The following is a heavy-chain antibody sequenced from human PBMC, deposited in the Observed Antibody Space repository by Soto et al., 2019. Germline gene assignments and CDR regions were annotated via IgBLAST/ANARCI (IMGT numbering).Heavy chain of an antibody. D-gene: IGHD5-12*01. V-gene: IGHV3-30-3*01. CDR2: ISYDGSNK. J-gene: IGHJ5*02. Sequence: QVQLLESGGGVVQPGRSLRLSCAASGFTFSSYAMHWVREAPGKGLEWVAVISYDGSNKYYADSVKGRFTISRNNSKNTLDLQMNILRAEDTAVYYGASDPGLEPWFDPWGQGTLVTVSS. CDR3: ASDPGLEPWFDP. CDR1: GFTFSSYA.